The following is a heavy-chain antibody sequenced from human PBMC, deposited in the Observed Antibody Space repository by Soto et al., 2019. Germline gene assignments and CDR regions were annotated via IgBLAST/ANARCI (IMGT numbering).Heavy chain of an antibody. Sequence: GGSLRLSCVASGFTFISYTMSWVRQAPGKGLEWVSAIGDSGDDTYYADSVKGRFTISRDTSKNTLYLQMNSLRAEDTAVYYCAKHQLPHWGQGTLVTVSS. J-gene: IGHJ4*02. CDR1: GFTFISYT. V-gene: IGHV3-23*01. CDR3: AKHQLPH. CDR2: IGDSGDDT. D-gene: IGHD2-2*01.